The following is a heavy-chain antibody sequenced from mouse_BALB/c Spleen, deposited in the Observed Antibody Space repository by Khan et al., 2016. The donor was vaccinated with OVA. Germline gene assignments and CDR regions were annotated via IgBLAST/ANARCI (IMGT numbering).Heavy chain of an antibody. D-gene: IGHD2-14*01. CDR1: GYSITSDYA. V-gene: IGHV3-2*02. CDR3: ARRRYRYSYAY. J-gene: IGHJ3*01. Sequence: EVQLQESGPGLVKPSQSLSLTCTVTGYSITSDYAWNWIRQFPGNKLEWMGYISYSGSTSYNQSLKSRISITRDTSKNQFFLQLNSVTTEDTATYYCARRRYRYSYAYWGQGTLVTVSA. CDR2: ISYSGST.